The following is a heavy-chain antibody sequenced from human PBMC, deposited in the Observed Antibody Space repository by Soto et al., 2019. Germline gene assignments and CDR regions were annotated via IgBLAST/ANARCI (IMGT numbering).Heavy chain of an antibody. V-gene: IGHV3-49*03. CDR1: GFTFGDYA. CDR3: TRAQPILRYFDWLPDNFDY. D-gene: IGHD3-9*01. J-gene: IGHJ4*02. Sequence: GGSLRLSCTASGFTFGDYAMSWFRQAPGKGLEWVGFIRSKAYGGTTEYAASVKGRFTISRDDSKSIAYLQMNSLKTEDTAVYYCTRAQPILRYFDWLPDNFDYWGQGTLVTVSS. CDR2: IRSKAYGGTT.